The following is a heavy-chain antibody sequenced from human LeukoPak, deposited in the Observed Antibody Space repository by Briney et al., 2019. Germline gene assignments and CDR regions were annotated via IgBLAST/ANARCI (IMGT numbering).Heavy chain of an antibody. V-gene: IGHV4-31*03. D-gene: IGHD3-22*01. CDR1: GGSISSGGYY. CDR2: IYNSGNT. Sequence: PSETLSLTCNVSGGSISSGGYYWSWIRQHPGKGLEWIGYIYNSGNTFYNPSLKSRVTISVDTSKNQFSLKLSSVTAADTAVYYCARESYYYDSVGYYPYYFDYWGQGTLVTVSS. J-gene: IGHJ4*02. CDR3: ARESYYYDSVGYYPYYFDY.